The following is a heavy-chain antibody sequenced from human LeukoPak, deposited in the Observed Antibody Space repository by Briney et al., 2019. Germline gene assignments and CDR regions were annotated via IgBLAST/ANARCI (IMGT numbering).Heavy chain of an antibody. Sequence: PGGSLRLSCAASGFTFSSYAMHWVRQAPGKGLEWVAVISYDGSNKYYADSVKGRFTISRDNSKNTLYLQMNSLRAEDTAVYYFARDEFLDYWGQGTLVTVSS. V-gene: IGHV3-30-3*01. J-gene: IGHJ4*02. CDR1: GFTFSSYA. D-gene: IGHD3-3*01. CDR3: ARDEFLDY. CDR2: ISYDGSNK.